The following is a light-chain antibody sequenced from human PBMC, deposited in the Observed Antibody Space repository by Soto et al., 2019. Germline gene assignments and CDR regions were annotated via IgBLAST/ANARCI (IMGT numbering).Light chain of an antibody. Sequence: DIQTTQSPSSVSAYVGDRVTITRRASQVISNWLVWYQQKPGQVPKLLIYAASTLQSGVPSRFTASGSGTDFTLTITGLQPEDFATYYCQNYNSAPWTFGQGTKVDI. V-gene: IGKV1-27*01. CDR1: QVISNW. CDR3: QNYNSAPWT. J-gene: IGKJ1*01. CDR2: AAS.